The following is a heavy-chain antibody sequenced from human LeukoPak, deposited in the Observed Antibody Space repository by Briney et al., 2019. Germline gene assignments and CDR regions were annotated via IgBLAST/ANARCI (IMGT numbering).Heavy chain of an antibody. D-gene: IGHD3-10*01. V-gene: IGHV3-48*03. Sequence: GGSLRLSCAAPGFTFSSYEMNWVRQAPGKGLEWVSYISSSGSTIYYADSVKGRFTISRDDAKNSLYLQMNSLRAEDTAVYYCARERVYYYGSGSYYNWRYFDYWGQGTLVTVSS. CDR3: ARERVYYYGSGSYYNWRYFDY. J-gene: IGHJ4*02. CDR1: GFTFSSYE. CDR2: ISSSGSTI.